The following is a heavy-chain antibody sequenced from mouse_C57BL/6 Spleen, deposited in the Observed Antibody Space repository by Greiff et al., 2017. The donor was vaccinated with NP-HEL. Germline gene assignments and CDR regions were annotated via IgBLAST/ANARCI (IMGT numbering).Heavy chain of an antibody. CDR2: IDPSDSST. CDR1: GYTFTSYW. J-gene: IGHJ2*01. D-gene: IGHD2-3*01. Sequence: QVQLQQPGAELVKPGASVKLSCKASGYTFTSYWMQWVKQRPGQGLEWIGEIDPSDSSTNYNQKFKGKATLTVDTSSSTAYMQLSSLTSEDSAVYCGARWLYDGSPDYWGKGTTLTVSS. V-gene: IGHV1-50*01. CDR3: ARWLYDGSPDY.